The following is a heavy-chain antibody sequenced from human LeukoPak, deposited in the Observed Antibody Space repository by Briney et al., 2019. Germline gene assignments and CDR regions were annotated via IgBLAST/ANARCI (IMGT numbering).Heavy chain of an antibody. Sequence: GGSLRLSCAASGFTFSSYAMSWVRQAPGKGLEWVSAISISGENTYYADSVKGRFSISRDTSRNTLYLQMHSLRAEDTAVHYCARLISTSSSRFSDYWGQGTLVTVSS. D-gene: IGHD6-6*01. CDR1: GFTFSSYA. V-gene: IGHV3-23*01. J-gene: IGHJ4*02. CDR2: ISISGENT. CDR3: ARLISTSSSRFSDY.